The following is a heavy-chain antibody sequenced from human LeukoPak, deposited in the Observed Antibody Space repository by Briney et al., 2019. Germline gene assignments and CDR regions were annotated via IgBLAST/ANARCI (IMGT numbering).Heavy chain of an antibody. D-gene: IGHD1-1*01. CDR1: EFTFSIYS. J-gene: IGHJ4*02. Sequence: GGSLRLSCAASEFTFSIYSMNWVRQAPGKGLEWVSSISSSSSYIYYADSVKGRITISRDNAKNSLYLQMNSLRAEDTAVYYCAREDEIPERVFDYWGQGILVTVSS. CDR3: AREDEIPERVFDY. V-gene: IGHV3-21*01. CDR2: ISSSSSYI.